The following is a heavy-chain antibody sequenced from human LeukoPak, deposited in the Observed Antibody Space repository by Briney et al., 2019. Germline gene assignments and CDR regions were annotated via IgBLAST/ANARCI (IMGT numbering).Heavy chain of an antibody. V-gene: IGHV1-8*01. CDR3: ARTPPKGDIDY. D-gene: IGHD2-21*02. Sequence: RASVKVSCKTSGYTFINYDINWVRQATGQGLEWLGWMSANSGNTGYAQKFQGRVSMTRATSINTAYLELSRLTSEDTAVYYCARTPPKGDIDYWGQGTLVTVSS. J-gene: IGHJ4*02. CDR1: GYTFINYD. CDR2: MSANSGNT.